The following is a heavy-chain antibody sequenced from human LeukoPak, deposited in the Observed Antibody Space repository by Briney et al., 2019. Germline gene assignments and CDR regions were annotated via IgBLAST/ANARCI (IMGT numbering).Heavy chain of an antibody. CDR1: GVIFSTYS. CDR3: ARENSGSYYQFDC. V-gene: IGHV3-21*01. Sequence: GGSLRLSYAASGVIFSTYSMNWVRQAPGTGLEWVSSISSSTSYIYYADSVKGRFTISRDNAKNSLYLQMNSLRPEDTAVYYCARENSGSYYQFDCWGQGTLVTVSS. J-gene: IGHJ4*02. CDR2: ISSSTSYI. D-gene: IGHD1-26*01.